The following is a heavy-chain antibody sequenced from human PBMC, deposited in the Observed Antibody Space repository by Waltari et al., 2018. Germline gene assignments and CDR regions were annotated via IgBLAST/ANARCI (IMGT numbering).Heavy chain of an antibody. Sequence: QLQLQESGPGLVKPSETLSLTCTVSGGSISRSSYYWGWIRQPPGKGLEWIGSIYYSGSTYYNPSLKSRVTISVDTSKNQFSLKLSSVTAADTAVYYCARGVAVAGTGGFDYWGQGTLVTVSS. CDR2: IYYSGST. J-gene: IGHJ4*02. V-gene: IGHV4-39*07. CDR3: ARGVAVAGTGGFDY. CDR1: GGSISRSSYY. D-gene: IGHD6-19*01.